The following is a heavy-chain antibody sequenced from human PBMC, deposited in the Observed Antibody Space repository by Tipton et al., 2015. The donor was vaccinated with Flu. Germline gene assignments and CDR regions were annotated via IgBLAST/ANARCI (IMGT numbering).Heavy chain of an antibody. V-gene: IGHV4-59*01. J-gene: IGHJ6*03. CDR2: IYYSGST. CDR1: GGSISGYY. Sequence: LSLTCTVSGGSISGYYWSWIRQPPGKGLEWIGYIYYSGSTNYNPSLKSRVTISVDTSKNQFSLKLSSVTAADTAVYYCARGDYGDYKYVWGQGTTVTVSS. CDR3: ARGDYGDYKYV. D-gene: IGHD4-17*01.